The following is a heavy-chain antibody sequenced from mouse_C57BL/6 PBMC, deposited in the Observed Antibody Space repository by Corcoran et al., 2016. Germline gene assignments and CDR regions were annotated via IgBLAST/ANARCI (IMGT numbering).Heavy chain of an antibody. D-gene: IGHD1-1*01. CDR3: ARPPTVVEGYFDY. V-gene: IGHV1-26*01. J-gene: IGHJ2*01. Sequence: EVQLQQSGPELVKPGASVKISCKASGYTFTDYYMNWVKQSHGKSLEWIGDINPNNGGTSYNQKFKDKATLTVDKSSSTAYMELRSLTSEDSAVYYCARPPTVVEGYFDYWGQGTTLTVSS. CDR2: INPNNGGT. CDR1: GYTFTDYY.